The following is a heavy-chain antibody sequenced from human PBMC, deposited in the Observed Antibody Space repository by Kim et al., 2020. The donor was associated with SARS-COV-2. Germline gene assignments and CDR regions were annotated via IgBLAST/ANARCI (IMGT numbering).Heavy chain of an antibody. CDR2: FDPEDGET. D-gene: IGHD3-22*01. Sequence: ASVQVSCKVSGYTLTELSMHWVRQAPGKGLEWMGGFDPEDGETIYAQKFQGRVTMTEDTSTDTAYMELSSLRSENTAVYYCATLDSSGYYKEYYFDYWGQGTLVTVSS. CDR3: ATLDSSGYYKEYYFDY. CDR1: GYTLTELS. J-gene: IGHJ4*02. V-gene: IGHV1-24*01.